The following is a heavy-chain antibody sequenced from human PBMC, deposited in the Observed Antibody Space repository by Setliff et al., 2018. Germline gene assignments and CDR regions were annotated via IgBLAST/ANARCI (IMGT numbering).Heavy chain of an antibody. CDR1: GFVFGTYG. CDR2: VQFDGSNK. J-gene: IGHJ4*02. Sequence: GESLKISCAASGFVFGTYGMHWVRQAPGKGLEWVAFVQFDGSNKYYADSVLGRFTISRDNIKNTAFLQMNSLRADDTAMYNCVASPSNKNGHFEYWGQGTLVTVSS. CDR3: VASPSNKNGHFEY. V-gene: IGHV3-30*02.